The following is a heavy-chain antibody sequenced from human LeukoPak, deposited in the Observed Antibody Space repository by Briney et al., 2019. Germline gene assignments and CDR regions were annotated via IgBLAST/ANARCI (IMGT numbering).Heavy chain of an antibody. CDR1: GGSVSSGSYY. V-gene: IGHV4-61*01. CDR3: ARDTGYCSGGSSYHNSFDY. Sequence: SETLSLTCTVSGGSVSSGSYYWSWIRQPPGKGLEGIGYVYYSGDTNYNPALKSRVAISVDTSKNQFSLNLSSVPAADTAVYYCARDTGYCSGGSSYHNSFDYWGQGTLVAVSS. D-gene: IGHD2-15*01. J-gene: IGHJ4*02. CDR2: VYYSGDT.